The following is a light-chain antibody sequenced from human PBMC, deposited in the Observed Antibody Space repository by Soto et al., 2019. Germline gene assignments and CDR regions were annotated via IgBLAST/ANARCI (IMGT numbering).Light chain of an antibody. V-gene: IGLV2-14*03. J-gene: IGLJ1*01. CDR1: ISDVSGYDY. CDR3: TSYTTSRTYV. CDR2: DVS. Sequence: QSVLTQPASVSGSPGQSITISCTGTISDVSGYDYVSWYQHYPGKAPKLLIYDVSNRPSGVSDRFSGSKSGNTASLTISGLQAEDEADYYCTSYTTSRTYVFGTGTKVTVL.